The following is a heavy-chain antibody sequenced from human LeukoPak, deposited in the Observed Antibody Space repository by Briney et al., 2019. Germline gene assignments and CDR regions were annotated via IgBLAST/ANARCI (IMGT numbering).Heavy chain of an antibody. V-gene: IGHV1-18*01. J-gene: IGHJ4*02. CDR2: ISVYNGNT. Sequence: ASVKVSCKASGYTFSIYGFSGVRQAPGQGLEWMRWISVYNGNTNYAQKFQGRVTMTTDTSTSTAHMELRSLRSDDTAVYYCARKRDRYYYDSSGYYFDYWGQGTLVTVSS. CDR3: ARKRDRYYYDSSGYYFDY. CDR1: GYTFSIYG. D-gene: IGHD3-22*01.